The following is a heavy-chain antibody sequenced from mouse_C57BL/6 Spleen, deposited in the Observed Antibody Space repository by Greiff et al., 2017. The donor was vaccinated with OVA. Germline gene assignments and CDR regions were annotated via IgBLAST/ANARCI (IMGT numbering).Heavy chain of an antibody. CDR3: ARGGDGYDRLCDY. CDR2: INPSNGGT. D-gene: IGHD2-2*01. J-gene: IGHJ2*01. CDR1: GYTFTSYW. Sequence: VQLQQPGTELVKPGASVKLSCKASGYTFTSYWMHWVKQRPGQGLEWIGNINPSNGGTNYNEKFKSKATLTVDKSSSAAYMQLSSLTSEDSAVYYCARGGDGYDRLCDYWGQGTTLTVSS. V-gene: IGHV1-53*01.